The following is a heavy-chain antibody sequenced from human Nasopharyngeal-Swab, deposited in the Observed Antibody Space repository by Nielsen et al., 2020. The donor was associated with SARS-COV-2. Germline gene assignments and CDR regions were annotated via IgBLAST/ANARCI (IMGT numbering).Heavy chain of an antibody. V-gene: IGHV4-38-2*02. CDR2: IYHSGST. CDR1: GYSISSGYY. CDR3: ARALWKKSYYYYMDV. J-gene: IGHJ6*03. Sequence: SETLSPTCTVSGYSISSGYYWGWIRQPPGKGLEWIGSIYHSGSTYYNPSLKSRVTISVDTSKNQFSLKLSSVTAADTAVYYCARALWKKSYYYYMDVWGKGTTVTVSS. D-gene: IGHD2/OR15-2a*01.